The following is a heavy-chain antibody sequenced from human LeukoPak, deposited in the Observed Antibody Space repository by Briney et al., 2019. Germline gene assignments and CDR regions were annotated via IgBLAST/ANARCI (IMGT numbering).Heavy chain of an antibody. CDR1: GFTFRNLW. D-gene: IGHD6-25*01. Sequence: TGGSLRLSCAASGFTFRNLWMHWVRQAPGKGLVWVSRIKSDGSITNYADSVKGRFTISRDNAKNTLYLQMNSLRAEDTAVYYCARQGTSADFDYWGQGTLVTVSS. CDR3: ARQGTSADFDY. CDR2: IKSDGSIT. J-gene: IGHJ4*02. V-gene: IGHV3-74*01.